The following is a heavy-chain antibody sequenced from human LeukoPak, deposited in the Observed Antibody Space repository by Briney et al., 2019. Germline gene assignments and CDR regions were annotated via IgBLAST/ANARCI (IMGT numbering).Heavy chain of an antibody. J-gene: IGHJ4*01. V-gene: IGHV3-53*01. D-gene: IGHD3-10*01. CDR1: GFTVCSNH. CDR3: AGVLGVRDLAYFDY. CDR2: ICFAGSM. Sequence: GMSVRLSWAGSGFTVCSNHMSWVRHVPGKGLEWVSVICFAGSMYYADSVKGRFTISRDNAKNTLHLQMNSLRAEDTAVYYCAGVLGVRDLAYFDYWGHGTLVTVS.